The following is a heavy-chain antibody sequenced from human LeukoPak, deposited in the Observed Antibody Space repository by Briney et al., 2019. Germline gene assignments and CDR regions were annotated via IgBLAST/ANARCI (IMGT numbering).Heavy chain of an antibody. J-gene: IGHJ3*02. CDR1: GGSISSSNW. CDR3: ARDRRMVRGVKNAFDI. CDR2: IYHSGST. D-gene: IGHD3-10*01. Sequence: PSETLSLTCAVSGGSISSSNWWSWVRQPPGKGLEWIGEIYHSGSTNYNPSLKSRVTISVDKSKNQFSLKLSSVTAADTAVYYCARDRRMVRGVKNAFDIWGQGTMVTVSS. V-gene: IGHV4-4*02.